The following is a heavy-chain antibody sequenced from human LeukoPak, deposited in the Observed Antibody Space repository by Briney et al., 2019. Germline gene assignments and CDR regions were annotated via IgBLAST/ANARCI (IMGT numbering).Heavy chain of an antibody. Sequence: HPGGSLRLSCAASGFTFSSYAMNWARQAPGRGLEWVSTLYRDGSTYYADSVKGRFTISRDSSTNTLYLQMNNLRVEDTAVYYCARDSGDGDYEPLDYWGQGTQVTVSS. CDR3: ARDSGDGDYEPLDY. D-gene: IGHD4-17*01. V-gene: IGHV3-23*03. CDR2: LYRDGST. J-gene: IGHJ4*02. CDR1: GFTFSSYA.